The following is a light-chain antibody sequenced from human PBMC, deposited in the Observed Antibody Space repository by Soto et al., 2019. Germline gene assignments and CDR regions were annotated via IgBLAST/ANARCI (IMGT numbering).Light chain of an antibody. J-gene: IGLJ1*01. V-gene: IGLV1-40*01. CDR1: SSNIGAGYD. CDR3: QSYDSSLSGHYV. Sequence: QSVLTQPPSVSGAPGQRVTISCTGSSSNIGAGYDVHWYQQLPGTAPKLLIYGNSNRPSGVPDRFSGSKSGTSASLAITGLQAEDEADYYCQSYDSSLSGHYVFGTGTKVTXL. CDR2: GNS.